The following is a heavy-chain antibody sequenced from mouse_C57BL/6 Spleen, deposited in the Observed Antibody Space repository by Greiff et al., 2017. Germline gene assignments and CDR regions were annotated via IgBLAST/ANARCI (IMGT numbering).Heavy chain of an antibody. CDR1: GYAFSSYW. V-gene: IGHV1-80*01. D-gene: IGHD1-1*01. CDR2: IYPGDGDT. Sequence: QVQLQQSGAELVKPGASVKISCKASGYAFSSYWMNWVKQRPGKGLEWIGQIYPGDGDTNYNGKFKGKATLTADKSSSTAYMQLSSLTSEDSAVYFCARKTTVGGYYAMDYWGQGTSVTVSS. CDR3: ARKTTVGGYYAMDY. J-gene: IGHJ4*01.